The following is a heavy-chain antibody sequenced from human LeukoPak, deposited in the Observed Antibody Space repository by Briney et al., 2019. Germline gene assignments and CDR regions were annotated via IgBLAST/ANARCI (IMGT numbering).Heavy chain of an antibody. D-gene: IGHD4-17*01. CDR3: ARDDKGVTRYYYYYMDV. Sequence: GASVKVSCKASGYTFTGYYMHWVRQAPGQGLEWMGWINPNSGGTNYAQKFQGRVTMTRDTSISTAYMELSRLRSDDTAVYYCARDDKGVTRYYYYYMDVWGKGTTVTISS. V-gene: IGHV1-2*02. J-gene: IGHJ6*03. CDR2: INPNSGGT. CDR1: GYTFTGYY.